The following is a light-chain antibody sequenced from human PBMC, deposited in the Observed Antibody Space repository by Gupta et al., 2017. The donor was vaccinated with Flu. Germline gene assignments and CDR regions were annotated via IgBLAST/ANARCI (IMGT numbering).Light chain of an antibody. CDR2: EAT. CDR1: SSDVGAYEY. CDR3: IADAGDDIYV. J-gene: IGLJ1*01. Sequence: SALTQPPSASGSPRQSVTISFTGTSSDVGAYEYVSWYQQHPGKAPKLIIYEATKRPSGVPDRFSGSKSGNTASLTVSGRQAEEEADYYCIADAGDDIYVFGSGTEVTVL. V-gene: IGLV2-8*01.